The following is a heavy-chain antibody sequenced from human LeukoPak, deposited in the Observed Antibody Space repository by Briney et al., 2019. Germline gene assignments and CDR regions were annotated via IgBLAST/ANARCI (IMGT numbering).Heavy chain of an antibody. J-gene: IGHJ6*02. Sequence: GGSLRLSCAASGFTFSTYAMHWVRQAPGKGLEWVAVISNDGGDKYYADSVRGRSTISRDNSKNTLSLQMNSLRTEDTALYYCARDSAVTIFFSPLMDVWGQGTTVTVSS. CDR3: ARDSAVTIFFSPLMDV. CDR1: GFTFSTYA. D-gene: IGHD3-9*01. V-gene: IGHV3-30-3*01. CDR2: ISNDGGDK.